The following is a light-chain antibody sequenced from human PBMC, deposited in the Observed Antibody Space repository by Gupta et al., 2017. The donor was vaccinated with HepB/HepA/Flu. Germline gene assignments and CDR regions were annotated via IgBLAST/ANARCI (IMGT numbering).Light chain of an antibody. CDR3: QQDGSSRLT. CDR1: QSVSSSY. CDR2: GAS. J-gene: IGKJ5*01. Sequence: EIVLTQSPGTLSFSPGERATLSCRASQSVSSSYLAWYHQKPGQAPRLLIYGASSRATGIPDRFSGSGSGTDCTITISRLEPEDFAVYYCQQDGSSRLTFGQGTRLEIK. V-gene: IGKV3-20*01.